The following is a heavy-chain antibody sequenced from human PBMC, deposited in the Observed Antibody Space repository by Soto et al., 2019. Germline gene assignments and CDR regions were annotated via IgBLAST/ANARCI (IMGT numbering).Heavy chain of an antibody. J-gene: IGHJ5*02. V-gene: IGHV1-24*01. D-gene: IGHD2-15*01. CDR1: GYTLTELS. Sequence: ASVKVSCKVSGYTLTELSMHWVRQAPGKGLEWMGGFDPEDGETIYAQQFKSRVTMTEDTSTDTAYMELSSLRSEDTAVYYCATVPVVVAATGQYDPWGQGTLVTVSS. CDR2: FDPEDGET. CDR3: ATVPVVVAATGQYDP.